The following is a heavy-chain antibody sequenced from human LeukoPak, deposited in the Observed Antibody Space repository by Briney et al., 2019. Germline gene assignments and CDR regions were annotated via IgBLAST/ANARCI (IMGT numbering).Heavy chain of an antibody. V-gene: IGHV3-48*02. J-gene: IGHJ4*02. Sequence: ETLSLTCTVSGGSISSSSYYWGWIRQPPGKGLEWISYSSGSTSDIYYADSVKGRFTMSRDNAKNSLYLQMNSLRDEDTAVYYCARDRPNWGIDCWGQGTLVTVSS. CDR3: ARDRPNWGIDC. CDR1: GGSISSSS. D-gene: IGHD7-27*01. CDR2: SSGSTSDI.